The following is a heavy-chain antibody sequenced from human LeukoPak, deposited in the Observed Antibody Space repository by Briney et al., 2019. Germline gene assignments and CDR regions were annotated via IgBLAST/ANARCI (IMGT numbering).Heavy chain of an antibody. J-gene: IGHJ4*02. CDR3: ARPAKPY. D-gene: IGHD1-14*01. CDR1: GGSISSYY. Sequence: PSETLSLTCTVSGGSISSYYWSWIRQPPGKGLEWIGYIYYSGSTNYNPSLKSRVTISVDTSKNQFSLKLSSVTAADTAVYYCARPAKPYWGQGTLVTVSS. V-gene: IGHV4-59*12. CDR2: IYYSGST.